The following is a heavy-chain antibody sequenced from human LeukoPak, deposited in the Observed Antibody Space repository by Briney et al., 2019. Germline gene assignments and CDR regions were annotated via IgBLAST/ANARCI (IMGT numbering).Heavy chain of an antibody. Sequence: GGSLRLSCAASGFTFSSYSMNWVRQAPGKGLEWVSSISSSSSYIYYADSVKGRFTISRDDAKNTLYLQMDSLRAEDTAVYYCVRFYCSGFSCYDYWGQGTLVTVSS. D-gene: IGHD2-15*01. CDR3: VRFYCSGFSCYDY. CDR1: GFTFSSYS. CDR2: ISSSSSYI. V-gene: IGHV3-21*01. J-gene: IGHJ4*02.